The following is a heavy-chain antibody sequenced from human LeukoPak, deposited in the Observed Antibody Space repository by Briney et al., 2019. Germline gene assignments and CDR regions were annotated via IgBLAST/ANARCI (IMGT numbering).Heavy chain of an antibody. CDR1: GFTFRSYA. V-gene: IGHV3-23*01. D-gene: IGHD5-18*01. Sequence: GGSLRLSCAASGFTFRSYAMSWVRQAPGKGLEWVSAISGSGGSTYYADSVKGRFTISRDNSKNTLYLQMNSLRAEDTAVYYCAKDLGGYSYGPFDYWGQGTLVTVSS. J-gene: IGHJ4*02. CDR3: AKDLGGYSYGPFDY. CDR2: ISGSGGST.